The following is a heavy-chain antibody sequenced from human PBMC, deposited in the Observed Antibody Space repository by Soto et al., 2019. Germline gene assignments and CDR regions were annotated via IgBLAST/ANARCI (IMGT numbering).Heavy chain of an antibody. CDR2: ISGSGGST. CDR3: GRATSERSVHIVGKRWYLDL. CDR1: GFTFSTYA. D-gene: IGHD2-21*01. J-gene: IGHJ2*01. V-gene: IGHV3-23*01. Sequence: GGSLRLSCAASGFTFSTYAMSWVRQAPGKGLERVSAISGSGGSTYYADSVKGRFTISRDNSKNSLYLQMNSLRAEDTAVYHCGRATSERSVHIVGKRWYLDLWGRGTVVTVSS.